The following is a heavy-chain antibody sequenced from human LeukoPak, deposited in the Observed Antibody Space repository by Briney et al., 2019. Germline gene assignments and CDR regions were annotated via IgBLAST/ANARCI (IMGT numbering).Heavy chain of an antibody. Sequence: CAXXGFTFSSYXXHWVRQAPGKGLEXVAFIRYDGSNKYYADSVKGRFTISRDNSKNTLYLQMNSLRAEDTAVYYCAKDSSSSWSRYYFDYWGQGTLVTVSS. D-gene: IGHD6-6*01. CDR1: GFTFSSYX. CDR2: IRYDGSNK. CDR3: AKDSSSSWSRYYFDY. V-gene: IGHV3-30*02. J-gene: IGHJ4*02.